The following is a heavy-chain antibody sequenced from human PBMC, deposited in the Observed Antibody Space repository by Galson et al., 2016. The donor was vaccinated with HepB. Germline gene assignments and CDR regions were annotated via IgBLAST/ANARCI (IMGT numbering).Heavy chain of an antibody. V-gene: IGHV3-30*18. CDR1: GFTFSRYG. Sequence: SGFTFSRYGMHWVRQAPGKGLEWVTFISYDGSNKYYADSVKGRFTISRDNSKNTLYLQMNSLRAEDTAVYYCAKDPYYYGSGSYLYFHYWGQGTLVTVSS. D-gene: IGHD3-10*01. CDR2: ISYDGSNK. J-gene: IGHJ4*02. CDR3: AKDPYYYGSGSYLYFHY.